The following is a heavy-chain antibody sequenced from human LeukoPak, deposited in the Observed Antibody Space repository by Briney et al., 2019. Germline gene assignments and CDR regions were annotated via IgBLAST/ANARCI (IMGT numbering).Heavy chain of an antibody. J-gene: IGHJ4*02. D-gene: IGHD7-27*01. V-gene: IGHV3-23*01. CDR2: ISGSGGST. CDR1: GFTFSSYA. CDR3: AKAGNWAFDY. Sequence: PGGSLRLSCAASGFTFSSYAMSWVRQAPGKGLEWVSVISGSGGSTYYADSVKGRFTISRDNSKNTLYLQMISLRAEDTAVYYWAKAGNWAFDYWGQGTLVTVSS.